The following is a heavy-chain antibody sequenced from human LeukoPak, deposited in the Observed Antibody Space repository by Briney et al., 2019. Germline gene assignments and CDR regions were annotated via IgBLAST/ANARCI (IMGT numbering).Heavy chain of an antibody. CDR1: GGTFSSYA. V-gene: IGHV1-69*13. CDR2: IIPIFGTA. D-gene: IGHD3-22*01. J-gene: IGHJ4*02. CDR3: ARVSAGYYDSSGYYFTY. Sequence: ASVKVSCKASGGTFSSYAISWVRQAPGQGLEWMGGIIPIFGTANNAQKFQGRVTITADESTSTAYMELSSLRSEDTAVYYCARVSAGYYDSSGYYFTYWGQGTLVTVSS.